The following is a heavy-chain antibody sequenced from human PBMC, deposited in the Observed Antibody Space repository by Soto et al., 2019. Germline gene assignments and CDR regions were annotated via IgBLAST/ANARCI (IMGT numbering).Heavy chain of an antibody. V-gene: IGHV3-30*18. Sequence: PVGSLRLSCAASGFTFSSYGMHWVRQAPGKGLEWVAVISYDGSNKYYADSVKGRFTISRDNSKNTLYLQMNSLRAEDTAVYYCAKESIAVAGNWFGIDYWGQGTLVTVSS. CDR3: AKESIAVAGNWFGIDY. CDR1: GFTFSSYG. D-gene: IGHD6-19*01. J-gene: IGHJ4*02. CDR2: ISYDGSNK.